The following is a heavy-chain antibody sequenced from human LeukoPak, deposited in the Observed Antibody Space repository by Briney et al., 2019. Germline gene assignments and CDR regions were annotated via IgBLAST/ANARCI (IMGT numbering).Heavy chain of an antibody. Sequence: QPGGSLRLSCAASGFTFSSYAMSWVRQAPGKGLEWVSGIIPSGHTTYYADSVRGRFTISRDNSRNTLYLQMNSLRAEDTAVYYCARERLLGQAFDIWGQGTMVTVSS. CDR2: IIPSGHTT. V-gene: IGHV3-23*01. J-gene: IGHJ3*02. D-gene: IGHD2-15*01. CDR1: GFTFSSYA. CDR3: ARERLLGQAFDI.